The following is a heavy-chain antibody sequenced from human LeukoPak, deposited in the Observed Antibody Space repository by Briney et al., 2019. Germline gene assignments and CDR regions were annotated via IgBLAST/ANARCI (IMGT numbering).Heavy chain of an antibody. CDR2: ITPIFGTA. J-gene: IGHJ5*02. V-gene: IGHV1-69*05. Sequence: RASVKVSCKASGGTFSSYAISWVRQAPGQGLEWMGGITPIFGTANYAQKFQGRVTITTDESTSTAYMELSSLRSEDTAVYYCARGVVPAASLTWFDPWGQGTLVTVSS. CDR3: ARGVVPAASLTWFDP. CDR1: GGTFSSYA. D-gene: IGHD2-2*01.